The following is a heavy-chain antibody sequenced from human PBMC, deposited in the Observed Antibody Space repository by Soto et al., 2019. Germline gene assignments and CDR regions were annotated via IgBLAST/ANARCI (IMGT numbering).Heavy chain of an antibody. Sequence: SKTLSLTCAITGGSVSSNSAGWIWVRQSPSRGLEWLGRTYYRSKWYYEYAVSVRGRITINPDTSKNQYSLQLNSVTPEDTAVYFCARGEQYSGRIFDYRGQGTLVTVSS. J-gene: IGHJ4*01. CDR2: TYYRSKWYY. V-gene: IGHV6-1*01. CDR3: ARGEQYSGRIFDY. D-gene: IGHD1-26*01. CDR1: GGSVSSNSAG.